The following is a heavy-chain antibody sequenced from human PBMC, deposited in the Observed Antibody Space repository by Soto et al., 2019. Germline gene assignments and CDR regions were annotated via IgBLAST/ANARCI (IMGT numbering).Heavy chain of an antibody. V-gene: IGHV3-53*01. Sequence: PGGSLRLSCAASGLTVSSNYMIWVRQAPGKGLEWVSVIYSGGSTYYADSVKGRFTISRDNSKNTLYLQMNSLRAEDTAVYYCARELGVAATISYYYYGMDVWGQGTTVTVSS. CDR3: ARELGVAATISYYYYGMDV. J-gene: IGHJ6*02. CDR2: IYSGGST. D-gene: IGHD5-12*01. CDR1: GLTVSSNY.